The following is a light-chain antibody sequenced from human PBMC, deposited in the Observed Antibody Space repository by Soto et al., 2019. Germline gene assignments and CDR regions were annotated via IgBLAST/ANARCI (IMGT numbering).Light chain of an antibody. CDR1: QSVSSY. V-gene: IGKV3-11*01. CDR3: QQRSNWPPLT. CDR2: DAS. Sequence: EIVLTQSPATLSLSPWERATLSCRASQSVSSYLAWDQQKPGQAPRLLIYDASNRATGIPARFSGSGSGTDFTLTINSLKPEDFAVYYCQQRSNWPPLTFGGGTKVEIK. J-gene: IGKJ4*01.